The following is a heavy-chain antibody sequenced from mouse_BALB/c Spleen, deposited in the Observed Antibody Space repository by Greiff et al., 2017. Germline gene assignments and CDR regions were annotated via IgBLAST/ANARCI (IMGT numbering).Heavy chain of an antibody. CDR1: GFTFSSYG. J-gene: IGHJ2*01. Sequence: EVKLVESGGGLVQPGGSLKLSCAASGFTFSSYGMSWVRQTPDKRLELVATINSNGGSTYYPDSVKGRFTISRDNAKNTLYLQMSSLKSEDTAMYYCARGTAYYFDYWGQGTTLTVSS. CDR3: ARGTAYYFDY. V-gene: IGHV5-6-3*01. D-gene: IGHD4-1*01. CDR2: INSNGGST.